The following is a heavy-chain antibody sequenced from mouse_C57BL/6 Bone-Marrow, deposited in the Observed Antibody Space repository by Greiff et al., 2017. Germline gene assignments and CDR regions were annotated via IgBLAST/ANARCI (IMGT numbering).Heavy chain of an antibody. J-gene: IGHJ3*01. CDR1: GYTFTSYW. Sequence: QVQLQQPGAELVRPGSSVKLSCKASGYTFTSYWMHWVKQRPIQGLEWIGNIDPSDSETHYNQTFKVKATLTVDKSSSTAYMQLSSLTSEDSAVYYGARQAWLRRGLAYWGQGTLVNVSA. D-gene: IGHD2-2*01. V-gene: IGHV1-52*01. CDR2: IDPSDSET. CDR3: ARQAWLRRGLAY.